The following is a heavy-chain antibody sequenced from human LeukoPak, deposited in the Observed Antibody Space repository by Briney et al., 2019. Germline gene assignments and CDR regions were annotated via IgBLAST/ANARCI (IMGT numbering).Heavy chain of an antibody. CDR2: INPNSGGT. CDR3: ARAGYSYGLHYFDY. Sequence: ASVKVSCKASGYTFTGYYMHWVRQAPGQGLEWMGWINPNSGGTNYAQKFQGRVTMTRDMSTSTVYMELSSLRSEDTAVYYCARAGYSYGLHYFDYWGQGTLVTVSS. J-gene: IGHJ4*02. CDR1: GYTFTGYY. V-gene: IGHV1-2*02. D-gene: IGHD3-10*01.